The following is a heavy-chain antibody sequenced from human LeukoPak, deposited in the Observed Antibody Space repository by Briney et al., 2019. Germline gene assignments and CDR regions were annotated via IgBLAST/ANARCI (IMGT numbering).Heavy chain of an antibody. CDR3: ARDFRFLDDY. Sequence: GGSLRLSCAASGFTFTNYWMSWVRQAPGKGLELVANIKQDRSEKYYVDSVKGRFTISRDNAKNSLYLQMNSLRAEDTAVYYCARDFRFLDDYWGQGTPVTVSS. D-gene: IGHD3-3*01. CDR2: IKQDRSEK. J-gene: IGHJ4*02. CDR1: GFTFTNYW. V-gene: IGHV3-7*01.